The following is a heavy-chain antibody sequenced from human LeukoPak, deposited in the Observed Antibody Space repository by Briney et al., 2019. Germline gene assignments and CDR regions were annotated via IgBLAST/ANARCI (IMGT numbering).Heavy chain of an antibody. Sequence: ASVKISCKASGYTFTYYYMHWVQQAPGKGLEWMGRVDPEDGETIYAEKFQGRVTITADTSTDTAYMELSSLRSEDTAVYYWGIEGRRFIFDYWGQGTLVTVSS. D-gene: IGHD1-26*01. CDR1: GYTFTYYY. CDR3: GIEGRRFIFDY. V-gene: IGHV1-69-2*01. CDR2: VDPEDGET. J-gene: IGHJ4*02.